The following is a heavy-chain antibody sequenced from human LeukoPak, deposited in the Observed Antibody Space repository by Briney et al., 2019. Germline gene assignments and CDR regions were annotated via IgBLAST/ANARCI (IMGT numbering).Heavy chain of an antibody. CDR1: GSTFSSYD. V-gene: IGHV3-13*01. CDR2: IGTAGDT. Sequence: GGSLRLSCAASGSTFSSYDMHWVRQATGKGLEWVSAIGTAGDTYYPGSVKGRFTISRENAKNSLYLQMNSLRAGDTAVYYCARGSGDFWSGYYSFDYWGQGTLVTVSS. CDR3: ARGSGDFWSGYYSFDY. J-gene: IGHJ4*02. D-gene: IGHD3-3*01.